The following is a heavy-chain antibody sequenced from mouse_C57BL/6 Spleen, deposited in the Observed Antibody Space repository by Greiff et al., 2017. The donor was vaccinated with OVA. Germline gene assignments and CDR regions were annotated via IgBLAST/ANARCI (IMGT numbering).Heavy chain of an antibody. J-gene: IGHJ2*01. V-gene: IGHV1-50*01. CDR1: GYTFTSYW. CDR3: ARRSSDDYDGGY. CDR2: IDPSDSYT. D-gene: IGHD2-4*01. Sequence: QVQLQQPGAELVKPGASVKLSCKASGYTFTSYWMQWVKQRPGQGLAWIGEIDPSDSYTNYNQKFKGKATLTVDTSSSTAYMQLSSLTSEDSAVYYCARRSSDDYDGGYWGQGTTLTVSS.